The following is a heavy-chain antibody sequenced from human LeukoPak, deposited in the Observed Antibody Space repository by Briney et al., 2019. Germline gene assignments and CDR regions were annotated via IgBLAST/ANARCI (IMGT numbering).Heavy chain of an antibody. D-gene: IGHD3-22*01. CDR3: AKAGYYPSAFDY. J-gene: IGHJ4*02. V-gene: IGHV3-23*01. CDR1: GFTFSSHA. Sequence: GGSLRLSCAASGFTFSSHAMSWVRQAPGKGLEWVSAISGSGGSTYYADSVKGRFTISRDNSKTTLYLQMNSLRAEDTAVYYCAKAGYYPSAFDYWGQGTLVTVSS. CDR2: ISGSGGST.